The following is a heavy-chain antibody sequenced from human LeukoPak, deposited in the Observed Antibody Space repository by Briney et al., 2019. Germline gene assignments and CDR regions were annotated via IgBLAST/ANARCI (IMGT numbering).Heavy chain of an antibody. V-gene: IGHV4-61*02. CDR2: IYTSGST. CDR3: ARESLGPPHYFDY. CDR1: GGSISTGTDY. J-gene: IGHJ4*02. Sequence: SETLSLTCTVSGGSISTGTDYWSWIRQPAGKGLEWIGRIYTSGSTNYNPSLKSRVTISVDTSKNQFSLKLSSVTAADTAVYYCARESLGPPHYFDYWGQGTLVTVSS. D-gene: IGHD1-26*01.